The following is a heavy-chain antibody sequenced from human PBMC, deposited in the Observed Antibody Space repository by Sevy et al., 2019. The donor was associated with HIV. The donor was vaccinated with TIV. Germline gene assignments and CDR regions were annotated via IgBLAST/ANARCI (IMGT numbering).Heavy chain of an antibody. CDR3: ARGGSGWNSHDAFDI. CDR1: GYTFTSYG. Sequence: ASVKVSCKASGYTFTSYGISWVRQAPGQGLEWMGWISAYKGNTNYAQKLQGRGTMTTDTSTSTAYMELRNMRSDDTAVYYCARGGSGWNSHDAFDIWGQGTMVTVSS. J-gene: IGHJ3*02. CDR2: ISAYKGNT. D-gene: IGHD6-19*01. V-gene: IGHV1-18*01.